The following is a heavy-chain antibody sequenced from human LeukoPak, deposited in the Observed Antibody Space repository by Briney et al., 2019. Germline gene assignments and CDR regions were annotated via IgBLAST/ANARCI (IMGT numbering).Heavy chain of an antibody. Sequence: PSETLSLTCTVSGGSISSSSYYWGWVRQPPGKGLEWIVSIYYSGSTYYNPSLKSRVTISVDTSKNQFSLKLSSVTAADTAVYYCARHPFDYDFWSGYYRGSWFDPWGQGTLVTVSS. V-gene: IGHV4-39*01. J-gene: IGHJ5*02. D-gene: IGHD3-3*01. CDR1: GGSISSSSYY. CDR2: IYYSGST. CDR3: ARHPFDYDFWSGYYRGSWFDP.